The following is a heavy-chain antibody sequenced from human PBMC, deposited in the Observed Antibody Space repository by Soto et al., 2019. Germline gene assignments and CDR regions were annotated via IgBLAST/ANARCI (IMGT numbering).Heavy chain of an antibody. CDR1: GGSFSDFA. CDR3: ARGAIVAVPAALSSYHDYTNYRFDS. J-gene: IGHJ4*02. Sequence: QVQLAQSGAEMTKPGSSVKVSCRASGGSFSDFAFSWVRQAPGQGLEWMGGIIPMFAATKYAQRLQDRGTIPADESTNTVYLALNSLTSEDTAIYYCARGAIVAVPAALSSYHDYTNYRFDSWGQGTLVTVSS. CDR2: IIPMFAAT. D-gene: IGHD2-15*01. V-gene: IGHV1-69*01.